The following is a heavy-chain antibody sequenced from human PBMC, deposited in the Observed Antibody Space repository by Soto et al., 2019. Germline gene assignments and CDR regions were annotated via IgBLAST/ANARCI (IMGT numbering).Heavy chain of an antibody. V-gene: IGHV1-2*02. CDR2: INPNSGGT. CDR1: GYTFTAYY. Sequence: ASVKVSCKASGYTFTAYYMHWVRQAPGQGLEWMGWINPNSGGTNYAQNFQGRVALTRDTSISTASLMLTSVTAADTAVYYCARRSHIVVAPTWGQGTLVTVSS. J-gene: IGHJ4*02. CDR3: ARRSHIVVAPT. D-gene: IGHD2-21*01.